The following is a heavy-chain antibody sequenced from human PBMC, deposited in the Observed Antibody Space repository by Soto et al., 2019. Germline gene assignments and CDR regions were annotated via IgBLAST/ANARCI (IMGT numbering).Heavy chain of an antibody. CDR1: GFTFSSYA. D-gene: IGHD3-10*01. CDR2: ISGSGGST. J-gene: IGHJ4*02. Sequence: EVQLLESGGGLVQPGGSLRLSCAASGFTFSSYAMSWVRQAPGKGLEWVSAISGSGGSTYYADSVKGRFTISRDNSKNTLYLQMNSLRAEDTAVYYCAKVRLEWTYGSGSYYYWGQGTLVTVSS. CDR3: AKVRLEWTYGSGSYYY. V-gene: IGHV3-23*01.